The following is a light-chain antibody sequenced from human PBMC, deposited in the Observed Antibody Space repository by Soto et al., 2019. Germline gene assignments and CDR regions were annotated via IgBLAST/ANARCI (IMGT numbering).Light chain of an antibody. Sequence: QLVLTQPPSASGTPGQRVTISCSGGSSNIGTNAVNWYQQLPGTAPKLLIYNNNQRPSWVPDRFSGSKSGTSASLAISGLQSEDEADYYCAAWDDSLNGYVFGTGTKLTVL. CDR1: SSNIGTNA. CDR2: NNN. V-gene: IGLV1-44*01. J-gene: IGLJ1*01. CDR3: AAWDDSLNGYV.